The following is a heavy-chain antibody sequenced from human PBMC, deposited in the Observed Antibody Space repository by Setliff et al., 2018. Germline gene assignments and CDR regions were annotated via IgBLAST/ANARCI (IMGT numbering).Heavy chain of an antibody. Sequence: GASVKVSCKASGGTFSSYAISWVRQAPGQGLEWMGGIIPIFGTANYAQKFQGRVTITADESTSTAYMELSSLRSEDTAVYYCARDEGSVYDILTGHYNSIHWFDPWGQGTLVTVSS. CDR1: GGTFSSYA. CDR2: IIPIFGTA. D-gene: IGHD3-9*01. V-gene: IGHV1-69*13. J-gene: IGHJ5*02. CDR3: ARDEGSVYDILTGHYNSIHWFDP.